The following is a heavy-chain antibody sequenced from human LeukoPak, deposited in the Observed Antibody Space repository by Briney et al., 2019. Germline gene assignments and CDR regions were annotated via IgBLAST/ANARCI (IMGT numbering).Heavy chain of an antibody. Sequence: ASVKVSCKASGYTFTSYGISWVRQAPGQGLEWMGWISAYNGNTNYAQKLQGRVTMTTDTSTSTAYMELRSLRSDDTAVYYCAREGAITMVRGVHPSYYYYYMDVWGKGTTVTVSS. D-gene: IGHD3-10*01. CDR2: ISAYNGNT. CDR3: AREGAITMVRGVHPSYYYYYMDV. J-gene: IGHJ6*03. V-gene: IGHV1-18*01. CDR1: GYTFTSYG.